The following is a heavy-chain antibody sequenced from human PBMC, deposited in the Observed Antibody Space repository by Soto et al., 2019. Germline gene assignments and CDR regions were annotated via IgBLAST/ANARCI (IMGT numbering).Heavy chain of an antibody. J-gene: IGHJ4*02. Sequence: SETLSLTCAVDGGSFSGYYWSWIRQPPGKGLEWIAEINHSGSTNYNPSLKSRVTMSLGTSMNQFSLKVSSVTAADTAVYYCARGGTWPTKFDYWGQGTLVTVSS. V-gene: IGHV4-34*01. CDR3: ARGGTWPTKFDY. CDR1: GGSFSGYY. CDR2: INHSGST.